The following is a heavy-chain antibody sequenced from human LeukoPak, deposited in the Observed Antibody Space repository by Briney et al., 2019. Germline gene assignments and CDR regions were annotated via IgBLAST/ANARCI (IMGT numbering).Heavy chain of an antibody. J-gene: IGHJ3*02. CDR2: IRSKTNNYAT. V-gene: IGHV3-73*01. Sequence: PGGSLRLSCAASGFTFSGSAIHWVRQAPGKGLEWVGRIRSKTNNYATVYAASVKGRFTISRDDSKNTLYLQMNSLKTEDTAVYYCTTSGNPSLIDIWGQGTMVTVSS. CDR1: GFTFSGSA. D-gene: IGHD1-26*01. CDR3: TTSGNPSLIDI.